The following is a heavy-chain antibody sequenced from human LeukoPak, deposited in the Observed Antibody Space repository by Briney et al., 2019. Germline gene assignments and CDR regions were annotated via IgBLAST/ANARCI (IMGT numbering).Heavy chain of an antibody. J-gene: IGHJ4*02. V-gene: IGHV1-2*02. D-gene: IGHD6-19*01. CDR1: GYTFTGYY. CDR2: INPNSGGT. CDR3: ARDRGQWLFYFYY. Sequence: GASVTVSCKASGYTFTGYYMHWVRQAPGQGGEGMGWINPNSGGTNYAQKFQGRVTMTRDTSISTAYMELSRLRSDDTAVYYCARDRGQWLFYFYYWGQGTLVTVSS.